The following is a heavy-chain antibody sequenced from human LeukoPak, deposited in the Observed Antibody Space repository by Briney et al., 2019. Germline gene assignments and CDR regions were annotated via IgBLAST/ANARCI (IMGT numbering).Heavy chain of an antibody. CDR3: ARQLFDYDSV. V-gene: IGHV1-2*02. CDR2: INPNTGGT. CDR1: GYTFTGYY. Sequence: ASVKVSCKTSGYTFTGYYMHWVRQAPGQGLEWMGWINPNTGGTSYAQKFQGRVTMTRDTSISTAYMELSRLRSEDTAVYYCARQLFDYDSVWGQGTVVTVSS. D-gene: IGHD3-10*01. J-gene: IGHJ3*01.